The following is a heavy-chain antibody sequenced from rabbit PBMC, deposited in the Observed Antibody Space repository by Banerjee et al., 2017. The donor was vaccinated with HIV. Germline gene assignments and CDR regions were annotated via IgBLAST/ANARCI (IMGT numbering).Heavy chain of an antibody. V-gene: IGHV1S40*01. Sequence: QSLEESGGDLVKPGASLTLTCTASGFSFSSSYWICWVRQAPGKGLELIACIKTSSGSTWYASWAKGRFTISKTSSTTVTLQMTSLTAADTATYFCARDAGSSGSVYYFNLWGPGTLVTVS. CDR2: IKTSSGST. D-gene: IGHD8-1*01. J-gene: IGHJ4*01. CDR1: GFSFSSSYW. CDR3: ARDAGSSGSVYYFNL.